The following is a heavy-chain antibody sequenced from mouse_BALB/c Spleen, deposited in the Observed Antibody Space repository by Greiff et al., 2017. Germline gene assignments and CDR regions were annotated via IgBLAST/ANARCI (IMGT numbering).Heavy chain of an antibody. CDR2: ISSGGST. V-gene: IGHV5-6-5*01. CDR1: GFNFSSYA. J-gene: IGHJ4*01. CDR3: ARRGQLRDYYAMDY. Sequence: EVKLVESGGGLVKPGGSLKLSCAASGFNFSSYAMSWVRQTPEKRLEWVASISSGGSTYYPDSVKGRFTISRDNARNILYLQMSSLRSEDTAMYYCARRGQLRDYYAMDYWGQGTSVTVAS. D-gene: IGHD1-1*01.